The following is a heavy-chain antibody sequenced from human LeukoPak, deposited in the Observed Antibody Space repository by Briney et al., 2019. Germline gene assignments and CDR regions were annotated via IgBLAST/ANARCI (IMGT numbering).Heavy chain of an antibody. V-gene: IGHV4-39*01. CDR1: GGSISSSSYY. D-gene: IGHD1-14*01. CDR3: ARLYNDPGTLTYFDY. Sequence: PSETLSLTCTVSGGSISSSSYYWDWIRQPPGKGLEWIGSIYYSGSTYYNPSLKSRVTISVDTSKNQFSLKLSSVTAADTAVYYCARLYNDPGTLTYFDYWGQGTLVTVSS. J-gene: IGHJ4*02. CDR2: IYYSGST.